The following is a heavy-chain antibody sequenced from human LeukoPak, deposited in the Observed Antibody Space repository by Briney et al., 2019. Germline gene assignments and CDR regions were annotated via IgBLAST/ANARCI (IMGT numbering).Heavy chain of an antibody. Sequence: PSETLSLTCTVSGGSISSYYWSWIRQPPGKGLEWIGHIYYSGSTNYNPSLKSRVTISVDTSKNQFSLKLSSVTAADTAVYYCAREGGAEKGNWFDPWGQGTLVTVSS. CDR2: IYYSGST. CDR3: AREGGAEKGNWFDP. J-gene: IGHJ5*02. D-gene: IGHD3-16*01. V-gene: IGHV4-59*01. CDR1: GGSISSYY.